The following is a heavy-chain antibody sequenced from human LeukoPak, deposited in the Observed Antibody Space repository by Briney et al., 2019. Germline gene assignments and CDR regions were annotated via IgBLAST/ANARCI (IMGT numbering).Heavy chain of an antibody. D-gene: IGHD4-11*01. Sequence: SEILSLTCTVSGDSMARGGYYWSLVRQHPGKGLEWVGFIYHSGTTFYNPSLESRATISVDKSQSQFSLKLTSVTAADTAVYYCARAVDYRNYFDYWGQGALVTVSS. CDR1: GDSMARGGYY. V-gene: IGHV4-31*03. CDR2: IYHSGTT. CDR3: ARAVDYRNYFDY. J-gene: IGHJ4*02.